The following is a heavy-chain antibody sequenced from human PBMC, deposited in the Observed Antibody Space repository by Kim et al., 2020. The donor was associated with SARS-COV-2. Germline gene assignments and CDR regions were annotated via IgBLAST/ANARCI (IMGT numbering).Heavy chain of an antibody. J-gene: IGHJ4*02. V-gene: IGHV1-18*01. CDR2: ISAYNGNT. CDR1: GYTFTSYG. CDR3: AREARTYYDFWSAPGPFVDY. Sequence: ASVKVSCKASGYTFTSYGISWVRQAPGQGLEWMGWISAYNGNTNYAQKLQGRVTMTTDTSTSTAYMELRSLRSDDTAVYYCAREARTYYDFWSAPGPFVDYWGQGTLVTVSS. D-gene: IGHD3-3*01.